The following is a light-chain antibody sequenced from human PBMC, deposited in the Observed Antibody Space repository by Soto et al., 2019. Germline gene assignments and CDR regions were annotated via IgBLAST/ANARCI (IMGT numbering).Light chain of an antibody. V-gene: IGLV1-40*01. J-gene: IGLJ2*01. CDR1: TSNIGSDYG. CDR3: QSYDSRLSGVI. CDR2: IND. Sequence: SVLTQPPSVSGAPGQRVTISCTGGTSNIGSDYGVHWYQQLPGRAPRLLIYINDKRPSGVPDRFSGSKSGTSASLAITGLQAEDEADYYCQSYDSRLSGVIFGGGTKVTVL.